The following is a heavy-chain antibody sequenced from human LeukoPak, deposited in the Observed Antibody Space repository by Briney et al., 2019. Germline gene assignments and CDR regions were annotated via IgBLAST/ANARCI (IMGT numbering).Heavy chain of an antibody. CDR2: ISSSGSTI. Sequence: GGSLRLSCAASGFTFSSYEMNWVCQAPGKGLEWVSYISSSGSTIYYADSVKGRFTISRDNAKNSLYLQMNSLRAEDTAVYYCASSPAYYYDSSGYYYPTKNWFDPWGQGTLVTVSS. J-gene: IGHJ5*02. D-gene: IGHD3-22*01. CDR1: GFTFSSYE. V-gene: IGHV3-48*03. CDR3: ASSPAYYYDSSGYYYPTKNWFDP.